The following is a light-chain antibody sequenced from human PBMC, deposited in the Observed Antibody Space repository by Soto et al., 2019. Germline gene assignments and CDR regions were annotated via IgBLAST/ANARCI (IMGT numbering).Light chain of an antibody. CDR3: QQYGRSPRT. CDR1: QSVSSTY. CDR2: SAS. Sequence: EIVLTQSPGTLSLSPGERATLSCRASQSVSSTYLAWYQQKPDQAPRLLIYSASSRATGIPDRFRGSGSATDFTLTISRLEPEDFAVYSCQQYGRSPRTFGQGTKVEIK. J-gene: IGKJ1*01. V-gene: IGKV3-20*01.